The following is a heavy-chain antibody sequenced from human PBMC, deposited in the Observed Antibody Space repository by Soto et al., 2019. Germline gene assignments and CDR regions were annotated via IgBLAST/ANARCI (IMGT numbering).Heavy chain of an antibody. CDR1: GFTFSSYG. Sequence: PGGSLRLSCAASGFTFSSYGMHWVRQAPGKGLEWVAVISYDGSNKYYADSVKGRFTISRDNSKNTLYLQMNSLRAEDTAVYYCAKVITGTFYYFDYWGQGTLVTASS. D-gene: IGHD1-7*01. J-gene: IGHJ4*02. CDR3: AKVITGTFYYFDY. CDR2: ISYDGSNK. V-gene: IGHV3-30*18.